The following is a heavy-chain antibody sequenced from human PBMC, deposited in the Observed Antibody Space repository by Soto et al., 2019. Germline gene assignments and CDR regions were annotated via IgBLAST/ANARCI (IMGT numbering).Heavy chain of an antibody. D-gene: IGHD1-26*01. CDR1: GYTFTSYD. Sequence: ASVKVSCKASGYTFTSYDINCVRQATGQGLEWMGWMNPNSGNTGYAQKFQGRVTMTRNTSISTAYMELSSLRSEDTAVYYCARGTVGATYYYYGMDVWGQGTTVTVSS. CDR3: ARGTVGATYYYYGMDV. J-gene: IGHJ6*02. V-gene: IGHV1-8*01. CDR2: MNPNSGNT.